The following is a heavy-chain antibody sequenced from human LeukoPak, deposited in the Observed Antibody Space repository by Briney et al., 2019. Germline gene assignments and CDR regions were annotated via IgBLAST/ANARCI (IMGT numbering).Heavy chain of an antibody. V-gene: IGHV1-2*02. CDR2: INPNSGGT. D-gene: IGHD2-15*01. CDR1: GYTFTGYY. CDR3: AREYCSGGSCYRNGYYYYYYMDV. J-gene: IGHJ6*03. Sequence: ASVKVSCKASGYTFTGYYMHWVRQAPGQGLEWMGWINPNSGGTNYAQKSQGRVTMTRDTSISTAYMELSRLRSDDTAVYYCAREYCSGGSCYRNGYYYYYYMDVWGKGTTVTVSS.